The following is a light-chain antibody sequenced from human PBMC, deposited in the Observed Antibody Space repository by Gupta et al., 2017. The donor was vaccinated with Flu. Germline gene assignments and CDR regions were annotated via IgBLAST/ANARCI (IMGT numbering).Light chain of an antibody. V-gene: IGLV2-18*01. CDR1: SSDVGSYNR. Sequence: QSALTQPPSVSASPGQSVTISCTGTSSDVGSYNRVSWYQQPPGTAPKLMIYEVSNRPSGVPDRFSGSKSGNTASLTISGLQAEDEADYYCSVYTSSSTYVFGTGTKVTVL. CDR3: SVYTSSSTYV. CDR2: EVS. J-gene: IGLJ1*01.